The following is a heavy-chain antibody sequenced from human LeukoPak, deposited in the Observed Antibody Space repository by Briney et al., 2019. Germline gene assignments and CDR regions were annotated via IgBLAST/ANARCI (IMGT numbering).Heavy chain of an antibody. J-gene: IGHJ3*02. Sequence: SETLSLTCTVSDGSISTYYWSWIRQPPGKGLEWIGYIYYSGSTNYNPSLKSRVTMSVDTSENQFSLELNSVTAADTAMYYCARMVIRAYCSGGSCYEHAFDIRGQGTMVTGSS. CDR2: IYYSGST. CDR1: DGSISTYY. V-gene: IGHV4-59*08. CDR3: ARMVIRAYCSGGSCYEHAFDI. D-gene: IGHD2-15*01.